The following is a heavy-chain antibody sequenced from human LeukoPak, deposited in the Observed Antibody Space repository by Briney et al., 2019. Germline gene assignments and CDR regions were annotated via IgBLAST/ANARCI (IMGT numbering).Heavy chain of an antibody. D-gene: IGHD4-11*01. CDR3: ARGLQGIDY. V-gene: IGHV3-23*01. Sequence: GGSLRLSCAASGFTFTSYAMNWVRQAPGKGLEWVSTISDSSGSTYYADSVKGRFTISRDNAKNTPYLQMNSLRAEDTAVYYCARGLQGIDYWGQGTLVTVSS. CDR1: GFTFTSYA. CDR2: ISDSSGST. J-gene: IGHJ4*02.